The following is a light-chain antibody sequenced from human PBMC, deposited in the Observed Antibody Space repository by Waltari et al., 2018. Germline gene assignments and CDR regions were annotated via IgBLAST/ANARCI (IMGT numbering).Light chain of an antibody. Sequence: QSVLTQPPSVSGAPGQRVTIPCTGSSSHTGAGYDLHWYQQLPGTAPKLLIYGNSNRPSGVPDRFSGSKSGTSASLAITGLQAEDEADYYCQSYDSSLSWVFGGGTKLTVL. V-gene: IGLV1-40*01. CDR2: GNS. J-gene: IGLJ3*02. CDR1: SSHTGAGYD. CDR3: QSYDSSLSWV.